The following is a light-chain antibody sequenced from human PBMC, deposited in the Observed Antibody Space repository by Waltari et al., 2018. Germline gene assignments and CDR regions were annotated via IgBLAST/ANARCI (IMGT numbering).Light chain of an antibody. CDR1: QSISIN. J-gene: IGKJ1*01. V-gene: IGKV3-15*01. CDR2: EAS. Sequence: EVVMTQSPATLSVSQGERATLSCRASQSISINMVWYQQRPGQAPRLLIYEASMRATDIPARFSGSGSGTEFTLTISSVQSEDAAVYYCQQFNDWPRTFCQGTKVEIK. CDR3: QQFNDWPRT.